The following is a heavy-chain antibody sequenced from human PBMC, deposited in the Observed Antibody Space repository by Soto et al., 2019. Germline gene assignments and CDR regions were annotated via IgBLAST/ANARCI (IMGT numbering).Heavy chain of an antibody. Sequence: EVQLVESGGGLVQPGGSLRLSCDASGFFFSNYWMYWVRQTPGKGLVWVSRIDTDGSNTNYGDSVKGRFTIFRDNAKNTLYLQMNSLTVEDTAVYYCARGGSYGDYWGQGTLVTVSS. V-gene: IGHV3-74*01. CDR1: GFFFSNYW. CDR3: ARGGSYGDY. CDR2: IDTDGSNT. D-gene: IGHD1-26*01. J-gene: IGHJ4*02.